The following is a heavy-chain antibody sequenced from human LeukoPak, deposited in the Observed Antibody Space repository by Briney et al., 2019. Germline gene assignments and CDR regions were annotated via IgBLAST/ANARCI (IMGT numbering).Heavy chain of an antibody. CDR3: GGFGSSWPENWFDP. J-gene: IGHJ5*02. CDR1: GFTFSSYG. V-gene: IGHV3-30*03. CDR2: ISYDGSNK. Sequence: PGGSLRLSCAASGFTFSSYGMHRVRQAPGKGLEWVAVISYDGSNKYYADSVKGRFTISRDNSKNTLYLQMNSLRAEDTAVYYCGGFGSSWPENWFDPWGQGTLVTVSS. D-gene: IGHD6-13*01.